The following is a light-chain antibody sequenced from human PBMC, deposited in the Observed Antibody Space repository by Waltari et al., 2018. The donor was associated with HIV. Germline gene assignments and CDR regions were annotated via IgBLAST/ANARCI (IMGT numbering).Light chain of an antibody. Sequence: TQDPAVSVALGQTVRITCQGDSLRSYYGSWYQQKPGQAPILVIYNKNNRPSGIPDRFSGSSSGDTTSLTITGAQAEDEADYYCNSRDSSGNHVVFGGGTKLTVL. J-gene: IGLJ2*01. CDR2: NKN. CDR3: NSRDSSGNHVV. V-gene: IGLV3-19*01. CDR1: SLRSYY.